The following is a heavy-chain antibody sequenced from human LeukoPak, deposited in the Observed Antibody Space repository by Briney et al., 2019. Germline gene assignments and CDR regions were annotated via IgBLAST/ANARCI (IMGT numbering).Heavy chain of an antibody. CDR2: IIPILGIA. CDR1: GGTFSSYA. V-gene: IGHV1-69*04. J-gene: IGHJ4*02. CDR3: AKDRGRYYDSSGYYWGYYFDS. Sequence: VASVKVSCKASGGTFSSYAISWVRQAPGQGLEWMGRIIPILGIANYAQKFQGRVTITADKSTSTAYMELSSLRSEDTAVYYCAKDRGRYYDSSGYYWGYYFDSWGQGILVTVST. D-gene: IGHD3-22*01.